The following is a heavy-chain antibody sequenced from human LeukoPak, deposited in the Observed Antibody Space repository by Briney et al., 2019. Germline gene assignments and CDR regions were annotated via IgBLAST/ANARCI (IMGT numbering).Heavy chain of an antibody. CDR2: ITSDGSST. Sequence: GGSLRLSCAASGFTFSSYWMHWVRQAPGKGLGWVSRITSDGSSTTYADSVKGRFTISRDNAKNTVYLQMNSLRAEDTAVYYCARTREYYFDYWGQGTLVTVSS. CDR3: ARTREYYFDY. D-gene: IGHD5-24*01. J-gene: IGHJ4*02. CDR1: GFTFSSYW. V-gene: IGHV3-74*01.